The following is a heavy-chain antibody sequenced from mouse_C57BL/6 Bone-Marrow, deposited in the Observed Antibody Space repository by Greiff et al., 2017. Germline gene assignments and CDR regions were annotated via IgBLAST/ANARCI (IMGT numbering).Heavy chain of an antibody. V-gene: IGHV5-12*01. CDR2: ISNGGGST. D-gene: IGHD1-1*01. CDR3: ARHSTVVASFDY. Sequence: EVKLMESGGGLVQPGGSLKLSCAASGFTFSDYYMYWVRQTPEKRLEWVAYISNGGGSTYYPDTVKGRFTISRDNAKNTLYLQMSRLKSEDTAMYYCARHSTVVASFDYWGQGTTLTVSS. CDR1: GFTFSDYY. J-gene: IGHJ2*01.